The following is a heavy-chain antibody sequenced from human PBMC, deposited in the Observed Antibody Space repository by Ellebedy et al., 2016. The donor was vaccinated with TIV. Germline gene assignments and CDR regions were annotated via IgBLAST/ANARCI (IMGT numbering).Heavy chain of an antibody. Sequence: GGSLRLSCAASGFTFSSYSMNWVRQAPGKGLEWVSYISSSSSTIYYADSVKGRFTISRDNVKNSLYLQMNSLRAEDTAVYYCSRHTDDALDYWGKGTLVTVSS. D-gene: IGHD1-1*01. J-gene: IGHJ4*02. V-gene: IGHV3-48*01. CDR2: ISSSSSTI. CDR1: GFTFSSYS. CDR3: SRHTDDALDY.